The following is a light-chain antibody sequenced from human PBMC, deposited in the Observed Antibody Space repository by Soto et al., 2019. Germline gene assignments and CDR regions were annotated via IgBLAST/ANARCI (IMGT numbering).Light chain of an antibody. CDR3: QQYGGSPTWT. CDR2: GAS. J-gene: IGKJ1*01. CDR1: QSVSSNY. Sequence: ERVLTQSPGTLSLSPGERATLSCRASQSVSSNYLAWYQQKPGQAPRLLIYGASTRASGIPDRFSGSGSGTVFTLAISRLEPEDSAVYYCQQYGGSPTWTFGQGTKVEIK. V-gene: IGKV3-20*01.